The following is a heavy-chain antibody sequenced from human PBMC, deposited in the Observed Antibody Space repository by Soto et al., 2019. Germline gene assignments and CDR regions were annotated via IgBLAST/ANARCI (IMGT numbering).Heavy chain of an antibody. V-gene: IGHV1-46*01. D-gene: IGHD4-17*01. CDR1: GYTFTSYY. CDR3: ARSVHTVTHPVYDFDY. CDR2: INPSGGST. J-gene: IGHJ4*02. Sequence: GASVKVSCKASGYTFTSYYMHWVRQAPGQGLEWMGIINPSGGSTSYAQKFQGRVTMTRDTSTSTVYMELSSLRSEDTAVYYCARSVHTVTHPVYDFDYWGQGTLVTGSS.